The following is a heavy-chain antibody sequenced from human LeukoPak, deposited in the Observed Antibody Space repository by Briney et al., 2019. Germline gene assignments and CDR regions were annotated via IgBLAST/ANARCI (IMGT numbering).Heavy chain of an antibody. D-gene: IGHD3-22*01. J-gene: IGHJ2*01. CDR1: GFTFDDYA. CDR2: INWNGGSI. CDR3: AGSDTIGYSPREWDYWYFDL. V-gene: IGHV3-9*01. Sequence: GGSLRLSCAASGFTFDDYAVHWVRQGPGKGLEWVSGINWNGGSIGYADSVKGRFTISRDNAKNSLYLQMNSLRVEDTAVYYCAGSDTIGYSPREWDYWYFDLWGRGTLVTVSS.